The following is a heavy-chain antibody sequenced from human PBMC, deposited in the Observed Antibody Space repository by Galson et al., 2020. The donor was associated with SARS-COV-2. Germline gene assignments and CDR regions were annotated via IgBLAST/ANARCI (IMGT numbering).Heavy chain of an antibody. D-gene: IGHD3-22*01. CDR1: GGSISSGDYY. Sequence: ETSETLSLTCTVSGGSISSGDYYWSWIRQPPGKGLEWIGYIYYSGSTYYNPSLKSRVTISVDTSKNQFSLKLSSVTAADTAVYYCARDQRYYDSSGYPDYYYGMDVWGQGTTVTVSS. CDR2: IYYSGST. V-gene: IGHV4-30-4*01. CDR3: ARDQRYYDSSGYPDYYYGMDV. J-gene: IGHJ6*02.